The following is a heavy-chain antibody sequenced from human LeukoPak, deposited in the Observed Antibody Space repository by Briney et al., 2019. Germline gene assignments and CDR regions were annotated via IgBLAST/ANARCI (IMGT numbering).Heavy chain of an antibody. CDR3: ASDSTGEFDY. J-gene: IGHJ4*02. D-gene: IGHD2-15*01. Sequence: PGGSLRLSCAASGFTFSSYAMSWVRQAPGKGLEWVSAISGSGGSTYYADSVKGRFTTSRDNSKNTLYLQMNSLRAEDTAVYYCASDSTGEFDYWGQGTLVTVSS. V-gene: IGHV3-23*01. CDR2: ISGSGGST. CDR1: GFTFSSYA.